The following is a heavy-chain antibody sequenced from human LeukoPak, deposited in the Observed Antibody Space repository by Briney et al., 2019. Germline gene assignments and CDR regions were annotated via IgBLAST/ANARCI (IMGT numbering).Heavy chain of an antibody. CDR1: GYSFTSYW. CDR2: IYPGDSDT. Sequence: GESLKISCKGSGYSFTSYWIGWVRQMPGKGLEWMGIIYPGDSDTRYSPSFQGQVTISADKSTSTAYLQWSSLKASDTARYYCARLLVAAAAPGGYWGQGTLVTVSS. CDR3: ARLLVAAAAPGGY. J-gene: IGHJ4*02. V-gene: IGHV5-51*01. D-gene: IGHD6-13*01.